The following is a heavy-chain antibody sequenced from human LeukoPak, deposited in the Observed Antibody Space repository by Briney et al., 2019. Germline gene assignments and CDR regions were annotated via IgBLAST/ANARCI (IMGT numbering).Heavy chain of an antibody. CDR3: ARGYGNRQWLVGY. Sequence: SETLSLTCTVSGSSISTYYWSWFRQPPGKGLEWIGIIFDGGSTTYNPSLQSRISVSVDTSKSQFSLNLTSVTAADTAVYYCARGYGNRQWLVGYWSQGTLVTVSS. CDR2: IFDGGST. CDR1: GSSISTYY. V-gene: IGHV4-59*01. D-gene: IGHD6-19*01. J-gene: IGHJ4*02.